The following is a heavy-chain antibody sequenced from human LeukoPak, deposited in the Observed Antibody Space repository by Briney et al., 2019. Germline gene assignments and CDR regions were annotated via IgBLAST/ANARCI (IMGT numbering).Heavy chain of an antibody. CDR1: GYTFTSYG. V-gene: IGHV1-2*02. D-gene: IGHD5-18*01. J-gene: IGHJ5*02. CDR3: ARVSSDTAMVTDWFDP. Sequence: ASVKVSCKASGYTFTSYGISWVRQAPGQGLEWMGWINPNSGGTNYAQKFQGRVTMTRDTSISTAYMELSRLRSDDTAVYYCARVSSDTAMVTDWFDPWGQGTLVTVSS. CDR2: INPNSGGT.